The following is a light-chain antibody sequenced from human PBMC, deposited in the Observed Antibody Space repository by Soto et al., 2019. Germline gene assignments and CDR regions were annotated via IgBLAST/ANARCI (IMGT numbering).Light chain of an antibody. CDR2: DVT. CDR3: CSYAGSYTLL. V-gene: IGLV2-23*02. CDR1: SSDVGSYNL. J-gene: IGLJ2*01. Sequence: QSALTQPASVSGSPGQSITISCTGTSSDVGSYNLVSWYQHHPGKAPKLMIYDVTSRPSGVSNRFSGSKAGNTASLTISGIQAEDEADYYCCSYAGSYTLLFGGGTKLTVL.